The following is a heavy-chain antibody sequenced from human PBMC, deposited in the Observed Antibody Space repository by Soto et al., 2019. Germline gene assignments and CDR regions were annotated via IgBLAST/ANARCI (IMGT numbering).Heavy chain of an antibody. CDR1: GFTFSSYG. CDR2: IWYHGSNK. Sequence: QVQLVESGGGVVQPGRSLRLSCAASGFTFSSYGMHWVRQAPGKGLEWVAVIWYHGSNKNYADSVKGRFTISRDNSKNTLYLQMNRLRAEDTAVYYCARDRDPGQWLTTNYFDYWGQGTLVTVSS. CDR3: ARDRDPGQWLTTNYFDY. V-gene: IGHV3-33*01. D-gene: IGHD6-19*01. J-gene: IGHJ4*02.